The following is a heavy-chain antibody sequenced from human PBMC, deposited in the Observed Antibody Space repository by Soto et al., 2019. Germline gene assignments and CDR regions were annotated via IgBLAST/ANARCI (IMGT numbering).Heavy chain of an antibody. V-gene: IGHV1-69*13. CDR3: ARDGTGGNWYFDL. D-gene: IGHD1-1*01. CDR1: RGGFGCYA. CDR2: IIPIFGTA. J-gene: IGHJ2*01. Sequence: SAKVCSKACRGGFGCYALSSLRQEPGQGLEWMGGIIPIFGTANYAQKFQGRVTITADESTSTAYMELSSLRSEDTAVYYCARDGTGGNWYFDLWGRGTLVTVSS.